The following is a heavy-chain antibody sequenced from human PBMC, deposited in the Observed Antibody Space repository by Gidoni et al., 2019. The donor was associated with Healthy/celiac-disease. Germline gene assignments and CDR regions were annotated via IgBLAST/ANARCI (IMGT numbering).Heavy chain of an antibody. D-gene: IGHD1-26*01. J-gene: IGHJ3*02. CDR2: ISSSSSYI. CDR1: GFPFSSYS. Sequence: EVQLVESGGGLVKPGGSLRLSCAASGFPFSSYSMNWVRQAPGKGLEWVSSISSSSSYIYYADSVKGRFTISRDNAKNSLYLQMNSLRAEDTAVYYCARNKWELLADAFDIWGQGTMVTVSS. V-gene: IGHV3-21*01. CDR3: ARNKWELLADAFDI.